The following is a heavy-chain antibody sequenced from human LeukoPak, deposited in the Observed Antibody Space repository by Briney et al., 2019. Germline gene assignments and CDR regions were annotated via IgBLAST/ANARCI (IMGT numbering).Heavy chain of an antibody. D-gene: IGHD1-26*01. V-gene: IGHV4-34*01. CDR1: GESFCAYY. J-gene: IGHJ4*02. CDR2: INDSGST. CDR3: ARGLGGRDDY. Sequence: PSETLSLTCAVYGESFCAYYWSWIRQPPGKGLEWIGEINDSGSTNYNPSLKSRVTLSVDTSKNQFSLNLTSVTAADTAVYYCARGLGGRDDYWGQGTLVTVSS.